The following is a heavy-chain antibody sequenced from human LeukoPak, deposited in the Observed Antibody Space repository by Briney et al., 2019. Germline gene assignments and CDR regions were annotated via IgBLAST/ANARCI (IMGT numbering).Heavy chain of an antibody. D-gene: IGHD3-10*01. V-gene: IGHV3-30-3*01. CDR3: ARYLGVDYYYGMDV. Sequence: GGSLRLSCAASGFTFSSYAMHWVRQAPGKGLEWVAVISCDGSNKYYADSVKGRFNISRDNSKNTLYVQMNSLGAEDTAVYYCARYLGVDYYYGMDVWGQGATVTVSS. CDR2: ISCDGSNK. CDR1: GFTFSSYA. J-gene: IGHJ6*01.